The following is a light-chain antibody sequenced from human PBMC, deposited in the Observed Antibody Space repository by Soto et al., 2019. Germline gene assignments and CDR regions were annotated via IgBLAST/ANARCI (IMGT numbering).Light chain of an antibody. CDR3: QQYHDWPPWT. V-gene: IGKV3-15*01. J-gene: IGKJ1*01. CDR1: QSVSSN. CDR2: GAS. Sequence: ETVMTQSPATLSVSPGERATLSCRASQSVSSNLAWYQQKPGQAPRLLIYGASTRATGIPTRFSGRGSGTECTLTICRLQSDDFALYSCQQYHDWPPWTFGQGTKVEVK.